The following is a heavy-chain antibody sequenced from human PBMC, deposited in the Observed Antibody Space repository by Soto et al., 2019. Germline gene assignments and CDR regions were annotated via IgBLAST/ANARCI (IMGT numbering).Heavy chain of an antibody. CDR2: IYYSGST. Sequence: SETLSLTCTVSGGSISSNYWSWIRKPQGKGLEWIGYIYYSGSTNYNPSLKSRVTISVDTSKNQFSLKLSSVTAADTAVCYCARGHPFYNEGVYYYFDYWGQGTLVTVSS. CDR1: GGSISSNY. V-gene: IGHV4-59*01. D-gene: IGHD1-1*01. CDR3: ARGHPFYNEGVYYYFDY. J-gene: IGHJ4*02.